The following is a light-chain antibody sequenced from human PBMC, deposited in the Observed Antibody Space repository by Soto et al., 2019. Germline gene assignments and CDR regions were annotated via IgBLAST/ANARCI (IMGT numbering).Light chain of an antibody. J-gene: IGKJ2*01. CDR3: QQAYIKPYT. CDR2: GAS. CDR1: QGISTY. Sequence: DIQVTQSPVSLSASVGDRVTITCRTSQGISTYLNWYQQKAGDAPRHLISGASDLENGVPSRFSGSGSGADFTLTINSLRPEDFATYYCQQAYIKPYTFGQGTKLEI. V-gene: IGKV1-39*01.